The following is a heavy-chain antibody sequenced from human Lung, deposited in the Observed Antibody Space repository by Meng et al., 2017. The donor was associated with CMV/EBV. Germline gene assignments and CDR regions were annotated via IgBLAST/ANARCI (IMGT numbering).Heavy chain of an antibody. V-gene: IGHV1-2*02. CDR1: GYTFTGYY. CDR2: INPNSGGT. Sequence: ASXXVSCKASGYTFTGYYMHWVRQAPGQGLEWMGWINPNSGGTNYAQKFQGRVTMTRDTSISTAYMELSRLRSDDTAVYYCARGPIDSVSNWGQGKLVTVSS. CDR3: ARGPIDSVSN. J-gene: IGHJ4*02. D-gene: IGHD2-15*01.